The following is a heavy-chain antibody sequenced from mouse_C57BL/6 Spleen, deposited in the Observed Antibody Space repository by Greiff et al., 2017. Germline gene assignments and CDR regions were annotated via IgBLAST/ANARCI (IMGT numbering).Heavy chain of an antibody. Sequence: VQLQQSGAELVKPGASVKLSCKASGYTFTSYWMHWVKQRPGQGLEWIGMIHPNSGSTNYNEKFKSKATLTVDKSSSTAYMQLSSLTSEDSAVYYCARDYGSSHWYFDVWGTGTTVTVSS. J-gene: IGHJ1*03. CDR1: GYTFTSYW. D-gene: IGHD1-1*01. CDR2: IHPNSGST. CDR3: ARDYGSSHWYFDV. V-gene: IGHV1-64*01.